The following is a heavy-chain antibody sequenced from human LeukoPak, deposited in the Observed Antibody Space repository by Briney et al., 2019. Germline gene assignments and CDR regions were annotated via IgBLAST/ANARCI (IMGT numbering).Heavy chain of an antibody. Sequence: PSETLSLTCAVYGESFSGYYWSWIRQPAGKGLEWIGRIYTSGSTNYNPSLKSRVTMSVDTSKNQFSLKLSSVTAADTAVYYCAREDYGDYVRDYYYYMDVWGKGTTVTISS. CDR1: GESFSGYY. V-gene: IGHV4-4*07. CDR3: AREDYGDYVRDYYYYMDV. D-gene: IGHD4-17*01. J-gene: IGHJ6*03. CDR2: IYTSGST.